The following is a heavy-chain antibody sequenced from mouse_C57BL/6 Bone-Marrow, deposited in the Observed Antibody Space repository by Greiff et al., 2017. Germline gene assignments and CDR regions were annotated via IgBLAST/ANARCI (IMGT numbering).Heavy chain of an antibody. CDR3: ARGLYYYGSSYEYFDV. J-gene: IGHJ1*03. D-gene: IGHD1-1*01. Sequence: VQLQPSGPELVKPGASVKISCKVSGYSFTGYYMNWVKQSPEKSLEWIGEINPSTGGTTYNQKFKAKATLTVDKSSSTAYMQLKSLTSEDSAVYYCARGLYYYGSSYEYFDVWGRGTTVSVSS. CDR2: INPSTGGT. V-gene: IGHV1-42*01. CDR1: GYSFTGYY.